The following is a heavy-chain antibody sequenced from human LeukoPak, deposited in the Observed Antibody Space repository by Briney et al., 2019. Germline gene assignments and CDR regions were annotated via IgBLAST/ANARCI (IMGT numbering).Heavy chain of an antibody. V-gene: IGHV4-59*01. CDR2: IYYSGRT. J-gene: IGHJ4*02. CDR3: ARDLWDYGGN. CDR1: GGSISSYY. Sequence: SETLSLTCTVSGGSISSYYWSWIRQPPGKGLEWIGYIYYSGRTNYNPSLKSRVSISVDTSKNQFSLKVTSVTAADTAVYCCARDLWDYGGNWGQGTLVTVSS. D-gene: IGHD4-23*01.